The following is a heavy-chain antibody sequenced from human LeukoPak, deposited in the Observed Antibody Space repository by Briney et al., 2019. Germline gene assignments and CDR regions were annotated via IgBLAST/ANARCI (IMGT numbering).Heavy chain of an antibody. CDR3: ARRVIAATLDY. CDR1: GGSISSSGYY. Sequence: PSETQSLTCTVSGGSISSSGYYWGWIRQPPGKGLEWIGSISYSGTTFYNPSLKSRVTISADTSKNHFFLKLSSVTAADTAMYYCARRVIAATLDYWGRGTLVTVSS. V-gene: IGHV4-39*02. CDR2: ISYSGTT. J-gene: IGHJ4*02. D-gene: IGHD2/OR15-2a*01.